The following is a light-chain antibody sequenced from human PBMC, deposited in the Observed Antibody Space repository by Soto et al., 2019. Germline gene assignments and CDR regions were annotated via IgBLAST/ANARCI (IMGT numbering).Light chain of an antibody. CDR3: QQYRDLPQT. CDR1: QSVSSN. V-gene: IGKV3D-15*01. CDR2: NSS. J-gene: IGKJ1*01. Sequence: EIVMTQSPATLSVSPGERATLSCRASQSVSSNLAWYQQKPGQAPRLLIYNSSTRATGIPDRFSGSGSGTDFTLTISRLEPEDFALYYCQQYRDLPQTFGQGTKV.